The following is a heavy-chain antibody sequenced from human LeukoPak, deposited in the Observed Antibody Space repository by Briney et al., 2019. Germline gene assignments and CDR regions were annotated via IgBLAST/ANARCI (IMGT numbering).Heavy chain of an antibody. J-gene: IGHJ4*02. CDR3: ARHGRYCSSTSCYSPFDY. D-gene: IGHD2-2*01. Sequence: GESLKISCKGSGYSSTSYWISWVRQMPGKGLEWMGRIDPSDSYTNYSPSFQGHVSISADKSISTAYLQWSSLKASDTAMYYCARHGRYCSSTSCYSPFDYWGQGTLVTVSS. CDR2: IDPSDSYT. CDR1: GYSSTSYW. V-gene: IGHV5-10-1*01.